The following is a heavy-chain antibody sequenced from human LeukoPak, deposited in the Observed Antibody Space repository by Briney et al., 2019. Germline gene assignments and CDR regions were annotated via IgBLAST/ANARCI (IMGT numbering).Heavy chain of an antibody. V-gene: IGHV4-59*01. Sequence: PSETVSLTCTVSGDSIRSYYWSWIRQPPGKGLEWIGYIYYSGSTNSNPSLRSRVAISVDTSKNQFSLKVTSVTAADTAVYYCARLITGTTTAFDIWGQGTMVTVSS. CDR3: ARLITGTTTAFDI. CDR1: GDSIRSYY. J-gene: IGHJ3*02. CDR2: IYYSGST. D-gene: IGHD1-7*01.